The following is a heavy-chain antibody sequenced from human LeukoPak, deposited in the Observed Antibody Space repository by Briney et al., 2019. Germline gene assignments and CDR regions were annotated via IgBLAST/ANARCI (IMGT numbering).Heavy chain of an antibody. V-gene: IGHV3-74*01. Sequence: SGGSLRLSCAASGFTFSSYWMHWVRQAPGKGLVWVSRINSDGSSTSYADSVKGRFTISRDNAKNTLYLQMDSLRAEDTAVYYCARSHDYGDFSFDYWGQGTLVTVSS. CDR3: ARSHDYGDFSFDY. J-gene: IGHJ4*02. CDR2: INSDGSST. CDR1: GFTFSSYW. D-gene: IGHD4-17*01.